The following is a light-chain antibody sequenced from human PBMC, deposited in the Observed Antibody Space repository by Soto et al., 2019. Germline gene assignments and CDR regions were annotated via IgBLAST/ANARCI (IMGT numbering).Light chain of an antibody. CDR2: GAS. CDR3: QQYGRTSWT. V-gene: IGKV3-20*01. J-gene: IGKJ1*01. Sequence: EIVLTQSPGTLSLSPGGGATLSCRARQSVSTHFFAWYQQKPGQAPRLLIYGASTRATGIPDRFSGSGSGTDFTLTISRLEPEDFAVYYCQQYGRTSWTFGQGTKVDIK. CDR1: QSVSTHF.